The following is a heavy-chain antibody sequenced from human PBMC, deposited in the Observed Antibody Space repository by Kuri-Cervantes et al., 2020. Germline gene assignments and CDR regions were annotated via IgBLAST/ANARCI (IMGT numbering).Heavy chain of an antibody. V-gene: IGHV1-46*01. CDR3: ARDGVQLWLRGNWFDP. CDR2: INPSGGST. Sequence: ASVKVSCKASGYTFTSYYMHWVRQAPGQGLEWMGIINPSGGSTSYAQKFQGRVTMTRDTSTSTVYMELSSLRSEDTAVYYCARDGVQLWLRGNWFDPWGQGTLVPSPQ. J-gene: IGHJ5*02. D-gene: IGHD5-18*01. CDR1: GYTFTSYY.